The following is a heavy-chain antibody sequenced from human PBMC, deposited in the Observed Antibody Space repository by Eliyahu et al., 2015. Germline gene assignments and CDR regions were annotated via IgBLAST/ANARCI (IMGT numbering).Heavy chain of an antibody. CDR3: AKSGSWYYFDY. CDR2: ISGSGGST. D-gene: IGHD1-26*01. V-gene: IGHV3-23*04. J-gene: IGHJ4*02. CDR1: GFPFSSYA. Sequence: EVQLVESGGGLVQPGGSLXLSCAASGFPFSSYAMXWVRQAPGKGLEWVSAISGSGGSTYYADSVRGRFTISRDNSKNTLYLQMNSLRAEDSAIYYCAKSGSWYYFDYWGQGTLVTVSS.